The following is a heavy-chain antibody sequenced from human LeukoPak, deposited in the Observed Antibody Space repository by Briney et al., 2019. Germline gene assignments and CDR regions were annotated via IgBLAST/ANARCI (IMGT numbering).Heavy chain of an antibody. V-gene: IGHV1-18*01. D-gene: IGHD6-6*01. Sequence: GASVKVSCKASGYTFTSYGISWVRQAPGQGLEWMGWISAYNGNTNYAQKLQGRVTMTTDTSTSTAYMEPRSLRSDDTAVYYCATRIAARGFDPWGQGTLVTVSS. CDR3: ATRIAARGFDP. CDR2: ISAYNGNT. CDR1: GYTFTSYG. J-gene: IGHJ5*02.